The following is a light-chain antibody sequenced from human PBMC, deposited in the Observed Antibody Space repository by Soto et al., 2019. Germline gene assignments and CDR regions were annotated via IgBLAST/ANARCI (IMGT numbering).Light chain of an antibody. CDR2: DVS. J-gene: IGLJ2*01. CDR3: CSYAGSFVV. V-gene: IGLV2-11*01. Sequence: QSVLTQPRSVSGSPGQSVTISCTETSSDVDIYNYVSWYQQHPGKAPKVMIYDVSKRPSGVPDRFSGSKSGNTASLTISGLQAEDEADYYCCSYAGSFVVFGGGTKLTVL. CDR1: SSDVDIYNY.